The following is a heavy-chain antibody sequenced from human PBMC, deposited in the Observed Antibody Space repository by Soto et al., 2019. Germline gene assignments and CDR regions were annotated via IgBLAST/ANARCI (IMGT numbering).Heavy chain of an antibody. CDR2: ISYDGRNK. J-gene: IGHJ4*02. V-gene: IGHV3-30*18. CDR3: AKSNRGAYDTPDF. D-gene: IGHD3-22*01. CDR1: GFSLNDYG. Sequence: QVQLVESGGGVVQPGRSLRLSCAASGFSLNDYGMHWVRQPPGKGLEWVADISYDGRNKYYTDSVRGRFTISRDISKGTLDLQMNSLRPEDTAVYYCAKSNRGAYDTPDFWGQGTPVTVSP.